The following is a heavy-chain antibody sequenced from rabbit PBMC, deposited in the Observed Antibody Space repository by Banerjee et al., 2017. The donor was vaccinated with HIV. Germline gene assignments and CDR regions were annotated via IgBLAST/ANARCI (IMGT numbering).Heavy chain of an antibody. J-gene: IGHJ4*01. D-gene: IGHD1-1*01. V-gene: IGHV1S7*01. CDR1: GIDFSSYG. Sequence: QLVESGGGLVTLGGSLKLSCKASGIDFSSYGISWVRQAPGKGLEWIAYIYPDYGSTDYASWVNGRFTISLDNAQNTVFLQLNSLTAADTATYFCVRAYASSSGQMEISYFNLWGPGTLVTVS. CDR3: VRAYASSSGQMEISYFNL. CDR2: IYPDYGST.